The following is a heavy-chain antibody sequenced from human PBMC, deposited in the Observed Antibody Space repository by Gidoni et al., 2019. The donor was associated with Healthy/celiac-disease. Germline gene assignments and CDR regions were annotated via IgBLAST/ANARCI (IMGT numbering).Heavy chain of an antibody. CDR1: GYTFTSYS. CDR3: ARGGGYGGNPPGY. Sequence: QDQLVQSGAEVKKPGAAVKVYCKDSGYTFTSYSNSWVRQAPGQVLEWMGWLSAYNGNTNYAQKLQGRVTITPATSTSTAYMELWSLISDDTAVYYCARGGGYGGNPPGYWGQGTLVTVSS. CDR2: LSAYNGNT. D-gene: IGHD4-17*01. V-gene: IGHV1-18*01. J-gene: IGHJ4*02.